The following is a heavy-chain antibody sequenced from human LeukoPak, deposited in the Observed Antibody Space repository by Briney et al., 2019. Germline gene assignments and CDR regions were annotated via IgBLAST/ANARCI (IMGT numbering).Heavy chain of an antibody. D-gene: IGHD4-17*01. CDR3: ARHDYGAKWFDP. CDR1: GGSISSSGYY. Sequence: PSETLSLTCTVSGGSISSSGYYWRWIRQPPGKGLEWIGNVYYSGSTYYNPSLKSRVTISVDTSKNQFSLKLSSVTAADTAVYYCARHDYGAKWFDPWGQGTLVTVSS. V-gene: IGHV4-39*01. CDR2: VYYSGST. J-gene: IGHJ5*02.